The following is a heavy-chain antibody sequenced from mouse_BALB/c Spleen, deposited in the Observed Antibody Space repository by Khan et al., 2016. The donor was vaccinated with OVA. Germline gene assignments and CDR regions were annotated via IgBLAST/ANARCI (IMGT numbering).Heavy chain of an antibody. CDR3: TEGLFLHYFDY. V-gene: IGHV5-6-5*01. J-gene: IGHJ2*01. Sequence: EVELVESGGGLVKPGGSLKLSCAASGFTFSSYAMSWVRQTPETRLEWVASISSGGFTYYPDSVKGRFTISSDNARDILYLQMSSLRSEDTAVYYCTEGLFLHYFDYWGQGTTLTVAS. CDR1: GFTFSSYA. CDR2: ISSGGFT.